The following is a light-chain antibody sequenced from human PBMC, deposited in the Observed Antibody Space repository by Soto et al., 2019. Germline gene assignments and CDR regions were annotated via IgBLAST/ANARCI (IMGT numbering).Light chain of an antibody. CDR2: EVT. J-gene: IGLJ1*01. CDR3: SSYTSSNTPYV. Sequence: QSVLTQPASVSGSPGQSITISCTGSSSDVGAYNFVSWYQHHPGKAPKLILYEVTTRPSGVSSRFSGSKSGNTASLTISGLQADEEANYYCSSYTSSNTPYVFGDGTKVNV. V-gene: IGLV2-14*01. CDR1: SSDVGAYNF.